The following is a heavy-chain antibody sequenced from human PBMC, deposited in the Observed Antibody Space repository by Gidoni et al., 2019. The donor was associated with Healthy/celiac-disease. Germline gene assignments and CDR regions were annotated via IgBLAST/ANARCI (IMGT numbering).Heavy chain of an antibody. CDR2: INHSGST. J-gene: IGHJ6*02. CDR3: ARGHNRYCSSTSCYTDKYYYYYYGMDV. V-gene: IGHV4-34*01. CDR1: GGSFSGYY. Sequence: QVQLQQWGAGLLKPSETLSLTCAVYGGSFSGYYWSWIRQPPGKGLGWTGEINHSGSTNYNPTLKSRVTISVDTSKNQFSLKLSSVTAADTAVYYCARGHNRYCSSTSCYTDKYYYYYYGMDVWGQGTTVTVSS. D-gene: IGHD2-2*02.